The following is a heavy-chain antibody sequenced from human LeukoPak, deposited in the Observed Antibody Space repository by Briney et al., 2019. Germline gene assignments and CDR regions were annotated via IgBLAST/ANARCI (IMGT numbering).Heavy chain of an antibody. V-gene: IGHV1-69*13. J-gene: IGHJ2*01. CDR1: GYTFTSYG. CDR2: IIPIFGTA. D-gene: IGHD2-2*01. Sequence: ASVKVSCKASGYTFTSYGISWVRQAPGQGLEWMGGIIPIFGTANYAQKFQGRVTITADESTSTAYMELSSLRSEDTAVYYCARSGDCSSTSCSDWYFDLWGRGTLVTVSS. CDR3: ARSGDCSSTSCSDWYFDL.